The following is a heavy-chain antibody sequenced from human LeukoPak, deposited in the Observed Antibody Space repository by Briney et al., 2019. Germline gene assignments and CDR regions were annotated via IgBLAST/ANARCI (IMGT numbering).Heavy chain of an antibody. CDR2: IYTSGST. V-gene: IGHV4-4*07. CDR3: AREVLTATTLYYFDY. CDR1: GGPISSYY. J-gene: IGHJ4*02. D-gene: IGHD4-11*01. Sequence: SETLSLTCTVSGGPISSYYWSWIRQPAGKGLEWIGRIYTSGSTNYNPSLKSRVTMSVDTSKNQFSLKLSSVTAADTAVYYCAREVLTATTLYYFDYWGQGTLVTASS.